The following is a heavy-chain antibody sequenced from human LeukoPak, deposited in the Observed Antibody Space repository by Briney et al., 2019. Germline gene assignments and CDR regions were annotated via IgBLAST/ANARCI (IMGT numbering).Heavy chain of an antibody. CDR3: ASQTVVPAAIQY. CDR2: ISSSGSTI. D-gene: IGHD2-2*01. V-gene: IGHV3-11*04. CDR1: GFTFSDYY. J-gene: IGHJ4*02. Sequence: GGSLRLSCAASGFTFSDYYMGWIRQAPGKGLEWVSYISSSGSTIYYADSVKGRFTISRDNAKNSLYLQMNSRRAEDTAVYYCASQTVVPAAIQYWGQGTLVTVSS.